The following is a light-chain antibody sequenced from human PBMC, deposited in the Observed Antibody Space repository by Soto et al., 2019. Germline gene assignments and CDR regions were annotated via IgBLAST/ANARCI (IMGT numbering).Light chain of an antibody. CDR1: NIGSKS. CDR2: DDS. V-gene: IGLV3-21*02. J-gene: IGLJ3*02. Sequence: SYELTQPPSLSLAPGQTATITCGGNNIGSKSVHWYQHKPGQAPVLVVYDDSDRPSGIPERFSGSNSGNTAALTISRVEAGDEADYYCQVVDGSSDHEEWVFGGGTKVTVL. CDR3: QVVDGSSDHEEWV.